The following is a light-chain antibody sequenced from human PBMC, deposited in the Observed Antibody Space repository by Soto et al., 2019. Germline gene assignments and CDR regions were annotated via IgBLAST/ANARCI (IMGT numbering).Light chain of an antibody. CDR3: QQLDTYPLT. V-gene: IGKV1-9*01. CDR1: QGISTY. Sequence: DIQWTQSPSFLSASVGDRVTITCRATQGISTYLAWYQQRPGKAPKLLIYSASTLQSEVPSRFSGSGSGIEFTLTISSLQPEDFATYYCQQLDTYPLTFGGGTKVQIK. CDR2: SAS. J-gene: IGKJ4*01.